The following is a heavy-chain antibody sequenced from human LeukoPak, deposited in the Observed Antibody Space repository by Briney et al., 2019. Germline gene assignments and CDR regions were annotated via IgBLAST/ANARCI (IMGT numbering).Heavy chain of an antibody. J-gene: IGHJ4*02. CDR3: AASSGVTLGRF. V-gene: IGHV4-31*03. D-gene: IGHD3-16*01. CDR2: IYHTGIT. Sequence: SETLSLTCTVSGGSIGSGTHYYNWIRQHPGKGREWIGYIYHTGITSYNPSLKSRVTMSVDTSMNQVFLKLSSLTAADTAVYYCAASSGVTLGRFWGQGTLVSVSS. CDR1: GGSIGSGTHY.